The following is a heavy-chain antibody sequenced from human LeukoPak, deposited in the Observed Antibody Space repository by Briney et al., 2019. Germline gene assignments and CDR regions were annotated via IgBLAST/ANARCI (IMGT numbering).Heavy chain of an antibody. J-gene: IGHJ4*02. V-gene: IGHV1-18*01. CDR3: ASGSYSSSWYRFDY. D-gene: IGHD6-13*01. Sequence: ASVKVSCKASGYTFTSYGISWVRQAPGQGLEWMGWISAYNGNTNYAQKFRGRVTMTRDTSTSTVYMELSSLRSEDTAVYYCASGSYSSSWYRFDYWGQGTLVTVSS. CDR2: ISAYNGNT. CDR1: GYTFTSYG.